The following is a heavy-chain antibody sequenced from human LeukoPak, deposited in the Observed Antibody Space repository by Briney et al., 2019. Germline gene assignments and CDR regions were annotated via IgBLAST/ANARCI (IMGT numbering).Heavy chain of an antibody. D-gene: IGHD3-10*01. V-gene: IGHV1-69*04. CDR1: GGTFSSYA. Sequence: SVKVSCKASGGTFSSYAISWVRQAPGQGLEWRGRIIPILGIANYAQKFQGRVTITADKSTSTTNMELSSLRSEDTAVYYCARESITMVPYHWFDPWSEGTLVTVSS. J-gene: IGHJ5*02. CDR3: ARESITMVPYHWFDP. CDR2: IIPILGIA.